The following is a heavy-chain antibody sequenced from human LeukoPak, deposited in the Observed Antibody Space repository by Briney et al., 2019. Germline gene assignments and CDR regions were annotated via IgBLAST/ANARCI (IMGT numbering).Heavy chain of an antibody. V-gene: IGHV1-2*06. J-gene: IGHJ4*02. CDR3: ARGSHDYGDS. Sequence: GASVKVSCKASGYTFTSYGISWVRQAPGQGLEWMGRINPNSGGTNYAQKFQGRVTMTRDTSISTAYMELSRLRSDDTAVYYCARGSHDYGDSWGQGTLVTVSS. CDR2: INPNSGGT. D-gene: IGHD1-26*01. CDR1: GYTFTSYG.